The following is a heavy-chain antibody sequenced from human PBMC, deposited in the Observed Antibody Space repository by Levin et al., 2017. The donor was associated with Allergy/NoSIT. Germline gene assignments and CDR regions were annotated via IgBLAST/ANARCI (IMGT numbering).Heavy chain of an antibody. CDR2: VSWDGGSA. CDR3: AKDKFSHAPSGIDY. J-gene: IGHJ4*02. D-gene: IGHD3-10*01. CDR1: GFTFDDYA. Sequence: GGSLRLSCAASGFTFDDYAMHWVRQAPGKGLEWVSLVSWDGGSAYYADSVKGRFTISRDNSKNSLYLQMHTLRAEDTALYYCAKDKFSHAPSGIDYWGQGTLVTVSS. V-gene: IGHV3-43D*03.